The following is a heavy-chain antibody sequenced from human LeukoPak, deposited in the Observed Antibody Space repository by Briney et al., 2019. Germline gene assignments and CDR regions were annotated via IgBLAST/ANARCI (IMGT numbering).Heavy chain of an antibody. V-gene: IGHV5-51*01. CDR3: ARRRMECSDGSCYPYFFDY. CDR1: GYNFNTYW. D-gene: IGHD2-15*01. J-gene: IGHJ4*02. Sequence: GESLKISCQGSGYNFNTYWVAWVRQLPGKGLEWMGIIRPMNSDVRYSPSFQGQVTISADKSISTAYLQWGSLKASDTAIYYCARRRMECSDGSCYPYFFDYWGQGTLVTVSS. CDR2: IRPMNSDV.